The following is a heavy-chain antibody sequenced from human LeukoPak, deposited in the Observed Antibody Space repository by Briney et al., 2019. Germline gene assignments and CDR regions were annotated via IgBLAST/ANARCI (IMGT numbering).Heavy chain of an antibody. V-gene: IGHV3-20*04. CDR1: GFTFDDYG. D-gene: IGHD2-2*01. Sequence: PGGSLRLSCAASGFTFDDYGMSWVRQAPGKGLEWVSGINWNGGSTGYADSVKGRFTISRDNAKNSLYLQMNSLRAEDTALYYCALQIVVAPAATLRRPFDIWGQGTMVTVSS. J-gene: IGHJ3*02. CDR2: INWNGGST. CDR3: ALQIVVAPAATLRRPFDI.